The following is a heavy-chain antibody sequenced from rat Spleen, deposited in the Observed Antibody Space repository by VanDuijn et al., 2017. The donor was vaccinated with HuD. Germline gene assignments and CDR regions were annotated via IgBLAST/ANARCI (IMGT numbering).Heavy chain of an antibody. CDR1: GFSLTSNG. CDR3: TRTYGGDTSHWFAY. J-gene: IGHJ3*01. Sequence: QVQLKESGPGLVQPSQTLSLTCTVSGFSLTSNGVSWVRQPPGKGLEWIAAISTGGNTYYNSGLKSRLSISRDTSKSQVFLKMNSRQTEDTAIYFCTRTYGGDTSHWFAYWGQGTLVTVSS. D-gene: IGHD1-11*01. V-gene: IGHV2S8*01. CDR2: ISTGGNT.